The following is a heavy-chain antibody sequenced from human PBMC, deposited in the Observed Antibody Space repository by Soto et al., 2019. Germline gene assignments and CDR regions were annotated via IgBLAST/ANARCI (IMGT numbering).Heavy chain of an antibody. CDR3: AADYVWGSYRNDY. CDR1: GGTFSSYT. D-gene: IGHD3-16*02. V-gene: IGHV1-69*02. J-gene: IGHJ4*02. CDR2: IIPILGIA. Sequence: QVQLVQSGAEVKKPGSSVKVSCKASGGTFSSYTISWVRQAPGQGLEWMGRIIPILGIANYAQKFQGRVTITADKSTSTAYMELCSLRSEDTAVYYCAADYVWGSYRNDYWGQGTLVTVSS.